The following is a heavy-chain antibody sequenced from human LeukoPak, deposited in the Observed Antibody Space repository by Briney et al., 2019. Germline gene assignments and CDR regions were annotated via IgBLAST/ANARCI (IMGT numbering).Heavy chain of an antibody. V-gene: IGHV1-24*01. D-gene: IGHD3-3*01. Sequence: ASVKVSCKVSGYTLTELSMHRVRQAPGKGLEWMGGFDPEDGETIYAQKFQGRVTMTEDTSTDTAYMELSSLRSEDTAVYYCATDLRYYDFWSGSDYWGQGTLVTVSS. J-gene: IGHJ4*02. CDR3: ATDLRYYDFWSGSDY. CDR1: GYTLTELS. CDR2: FDPEDGET.